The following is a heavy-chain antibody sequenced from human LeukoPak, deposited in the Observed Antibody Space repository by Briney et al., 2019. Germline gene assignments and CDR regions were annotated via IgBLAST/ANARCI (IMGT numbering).Heavy chain of an antibody. CDR1: GGSFSGYY. J-gene: IGHJ4*02. Sequence: SETLSLTCAVYGGSFSGYYWSWIRQPPGKGLEWIGYIYYSGSTNYNPSLKSRVTISVDTSKNQFSLKLSSVTAADTAVYYCARVEYSSAPHDCWGQGTLVTVSS. CDR2: IYYSGST. CDR3: ARVEYSSAPHDC. D-gene: IGHD6-6*01. V-gene: IGHV4-59*01.